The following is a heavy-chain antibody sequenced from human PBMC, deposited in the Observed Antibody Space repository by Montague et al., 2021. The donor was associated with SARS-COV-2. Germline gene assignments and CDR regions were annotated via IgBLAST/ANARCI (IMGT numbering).Heavy chain of an antibody. V-gene: IGHV3-48*03. CDR3: ARDRDWDDWCGMDV. D-gene: IGHD2-21*01. CDR2: ISSSGGGSTK. CDR1: GFIFSSYE. J-gene: IGHJ6*02. Sequence: SLRLSCAASGFIFSSYEMNWVRQAPGKGLEWISYISSSGGGSTKHYTDSVKGRFTISRDNAKNSLDLQMHSLRVKDTAIYYCARDRDWDDWCGMDVWGQGTTVTVSS.